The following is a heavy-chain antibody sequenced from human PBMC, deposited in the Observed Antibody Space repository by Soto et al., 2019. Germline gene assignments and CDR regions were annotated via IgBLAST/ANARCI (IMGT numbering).Heavy chain of an antibody. D-gene: IGHD2-2*01. Sequence: GGSLRLSCGVSGFTFTNYGINWVRQAPGKGLEWVSSVSKSGYTYYSDSVKGRFTISRDNAKNSVSLQMNTLRAEDTAVYYCAREDSIIIPAVSDFWGQGTLVTVS. CDR1: GFTFTNYG. J-gene: IGHJ4*02. CDR3: AREDSIIIPAVSDF. CDR2: VSKSGYT. V-gene: IGHV3-21*01.